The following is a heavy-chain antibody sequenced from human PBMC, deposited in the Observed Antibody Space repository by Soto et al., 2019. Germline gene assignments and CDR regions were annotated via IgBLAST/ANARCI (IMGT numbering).Heavy chain of an antibody. D-gene: IGHD2-2*01. CDR1: GYTFTSYG. Sequence: QVQLVQSGPEVKKPGASVKVSCKTSGYTFTSYGITWVRQAPGQGLEWMGWISGFNGKTKYVQKFQGRVTMTTDTSTSTAYMELRSLKSDDTAVYYCAGDVVLVPTTMDVWGQGTTVTVSS. J-gene: IGHJ6*02. V-gene: IGHV1-18*01. CDR3: AGDVVLVPTTMDV. CDR2: ISGFNGKT.